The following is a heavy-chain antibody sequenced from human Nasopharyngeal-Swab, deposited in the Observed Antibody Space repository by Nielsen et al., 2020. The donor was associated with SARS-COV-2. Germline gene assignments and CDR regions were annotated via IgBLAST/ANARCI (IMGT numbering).Heavy chain of an antibody. J-gene: IGHJ2*01. Sequence: LRLSCSVSGGSISSGGYYWSWIRQHPGKGPEWIGYIYYSGSTYYNPSLKGRVTISVDTSKNQFSLKLSSVTAADTAVYYCARGWRSSGWYTNWYFDLWGRGTLVTVSS. V-gene: IGHV4-31*03. CDR1: GGSISSGGYY. CDR3: ARGWRSSGWYTNWYFDL. D-gene: IGHD6-19*01. CDR2: IYYSGST.